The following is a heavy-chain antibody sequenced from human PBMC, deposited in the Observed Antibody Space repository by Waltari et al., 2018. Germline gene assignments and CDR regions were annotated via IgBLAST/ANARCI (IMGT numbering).Heavy chain of an antibody. Sequence: EVQLVESGEGLSKPGGSLSFSGKAYGFWFSKTQIVGVRQVQGKGLNGVWGGYGDGSTFSSNSVRGRFTISRDRSKDMGDLQMTSLRADDTAVYYCARDLRKSGSWFLDSWGQGTLVTVSS. CDR1: GFWFSKTQ. V-gene: IGHV3-53*01. D-gene: IGHD2-15*01. CDR3: ARDLRKSGSWFLDS. CDR2: GYGDGST. J-gene: IGHJ5*01.